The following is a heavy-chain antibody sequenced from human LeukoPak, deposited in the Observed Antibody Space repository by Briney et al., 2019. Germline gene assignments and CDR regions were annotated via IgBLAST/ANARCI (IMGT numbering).Heavy chain of an antibody. CDR2: ISSSSSYI. J-gene: IGHJ3*02. Sequence: PGGSLKLSCAASGFTFSSYSMNWVRQAPGKGLEWVSSISSSSSYIYYADSVKGRFTISRDNAKNSLYLQMNSLRAEDTAVYYCASVTKELWPDWAFDIWGQGTMVTVSS. CDR3: ASVTKELWPDWAFDI. CDR1: GFTFSSYS. D-gene: IGHD3-16*01. V-gene: IGHV3-21*01.